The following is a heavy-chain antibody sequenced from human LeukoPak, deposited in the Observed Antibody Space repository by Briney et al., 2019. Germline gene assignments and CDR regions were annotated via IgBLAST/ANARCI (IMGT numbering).Heavy chain of an antibody. Sequence: SETLSLTCTVSGGSISSSSYYWGWIRQPPGKGLEWIGSIYYSGSTYYNPSLKSRVTMSVDTSKNQFSLKMTSVTAADTAVYYCARDQYYDVSIYYEIDYWGQGTLVTVSS. V-gene: IGHV4-39*07. CDR3: ARDQYYDVSIYYEIDY. J-gene: IGHJ4*02. CDR2: IYYSGST. CDR1: GGSISSSSYY. D-gene: IGHD3-22*01.